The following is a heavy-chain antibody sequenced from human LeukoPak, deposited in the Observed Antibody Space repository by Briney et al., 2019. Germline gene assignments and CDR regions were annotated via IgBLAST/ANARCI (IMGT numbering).Heavy chain of an antibody. CDR3: ARLGDIVVVPAVYFDY. V-gene: IGHV4-38-2*01. CDR2: IYHSGST. CDR1: GYSISSGYY. Sequence: SETPSLTCAVSGYSISSGYYWGWIRQPPGKGLEWVGRIYHSGSTYYNPSLKSRVTISVDTSKNQFSLKLSSVTAADTAVYYCARLGDIVVVPAVYFDYWGQGTLVTVSS. J-gene: IGHJ4*02. D-gene: IGHD2-2*01.